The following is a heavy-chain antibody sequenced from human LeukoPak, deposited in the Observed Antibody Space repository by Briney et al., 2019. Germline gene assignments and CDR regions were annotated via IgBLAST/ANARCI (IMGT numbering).Heavy chain of an antibody. CDR1: GFTVSGNY. CDR2: IYTGGST. V-gene: IGHV3-66*01. D-gene: IGHD4-17*01. CDR3: ARGAYGRFDY. J-gene: IGHJ4*02. Sequence: GGSLRLSCAASGFTVSGNYMSWVRQAPGKGLEWVSAIYTGGSTYYADSVKDRFTISRDNSKNTLSLQMNSLRAEDTAVYYCARGAYGRFDYWGQGTLVTVSS.